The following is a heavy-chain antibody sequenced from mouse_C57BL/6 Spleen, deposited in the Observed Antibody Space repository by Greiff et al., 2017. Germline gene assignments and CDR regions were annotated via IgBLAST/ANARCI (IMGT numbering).Heavy chain of an antibody. J-gene: IGHJ4*01. D-gene: IGHD1-1*01. Sequence: EVKLVESGGGLVQPGGSLSLSCAASGFTFTDYYMSWVRQPPGKALEWLGFIRNKANGYTTEYSASVKGRFTISRDNSQSILYLQMNALRAEDSATYYCARYLLITTVVATRAMDYWGQGTSVTVSS. V-gene: IGHV7-3*01. CDR1: GFTFTDYY. CDR3: ARYLLITTVVATRAMDY. CDR2: IRNKANGYTT.